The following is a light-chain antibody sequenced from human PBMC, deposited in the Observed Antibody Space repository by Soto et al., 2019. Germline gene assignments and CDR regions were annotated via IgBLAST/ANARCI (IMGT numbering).Light chain of an antibody. CDR1: SSNIGAVFD. J-gene: IGLJ2*01. CDR3: QSYDRSLSAV. V-gene: IGLV1-40*01. CDR2: GNN. Sequence: QSALTQPPSVSGTPGQRVAISCTGSSSNIGAVFDVHWYQQVPGTAPKLLIYGNNNRPSGVPDRFSGSKSGTSASLAITGLQAEDEADYYCQSYDRSLSAVFGGGTKLTVL.